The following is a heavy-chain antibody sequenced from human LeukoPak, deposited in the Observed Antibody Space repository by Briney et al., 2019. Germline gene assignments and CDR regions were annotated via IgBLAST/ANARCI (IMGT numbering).Heavy chain of an antibody. D-gene: IGHD2-2*02. J-gene: IGHJ3*02. V-gene: IGHV1-69*13. CDR2: IIPIFGTA. CDR3: ARDYIPGLDAFDI. CDR1: GGTFSSYA. Sequence: SVKVSCKASGGTFSSYAISWVRQAPGQGLEWMGGIIPIFGTANYAQKFQGRVTITADESTSTAYMELSSLRSEDTAVYYCARDYIPGLDAFDIWGQGTMVTVSS.